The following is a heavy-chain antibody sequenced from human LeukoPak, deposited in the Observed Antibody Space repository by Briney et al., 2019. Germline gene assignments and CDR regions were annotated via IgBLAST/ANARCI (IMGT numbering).Heavy chain of an antibody. Sequence: SETLSLTCTVSGGSISSGGHYCSWIRQHPGKGLEWLGYIYNSGSTYYNPSLKSRLTISVDTSKNQFSLKLSSVTAADTAVYYCARGLGIVVVAATAGFDYWGQGTLVTVSS. CDR1: GGSISSGGHY. D-gene: IGHD2-15*01. CDR3: ARGLGIVVVAATAGFDY. CDR2: IYNSGST. V-gene: IGHV4-30-4*08. J-gene: IGHJ4*02.